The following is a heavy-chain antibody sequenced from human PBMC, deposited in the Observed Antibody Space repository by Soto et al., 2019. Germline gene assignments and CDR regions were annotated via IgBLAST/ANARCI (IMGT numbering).Heavy chain of an antibody. Sequence: SETLSLTCSVSGGSITSSGYFWGWVRQPPGKGLEWIGNVHYGGSAYYNPSFKSRVTMSVYTSKSQFSLILTSVTAADTAIYYCARRRDYRPFDYWGQGTLVTVSS. CDR1: GGSITSSGYF. D-gene: IGHD3-16*02. CDR2: VHYGGSA. V-gene: IGHV4-39*01. CDR3: ARRRDYRPFDY. J-gene: IGHJ4*02.